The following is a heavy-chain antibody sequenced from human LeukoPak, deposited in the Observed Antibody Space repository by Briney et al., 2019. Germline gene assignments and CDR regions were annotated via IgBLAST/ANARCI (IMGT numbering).Heavy chain of an antibody. CDR2: ISAYNGNT. Sequence: GASVKVSCTASGYTFTSYGISWVRQAPGQGLEWMGWISAYNGNTNYAQKLQGRVTMTTDTSTSTAYMELRSLRSDDTAVYHCARGGYYDSSGYHYYYYGMDVWGQGTTVTVSS. CDR1: GYTFTSYG. V-gene: IGHV1-18*01. J-gene: IGHJ6*02. D-gene: IGHD3-22*01. CDR3: ARGGYYDSSGYHYYYYGMDV.